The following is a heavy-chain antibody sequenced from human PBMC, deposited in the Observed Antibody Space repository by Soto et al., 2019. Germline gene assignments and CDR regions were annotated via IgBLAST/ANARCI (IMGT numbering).Heavy chain of an antibody. CDR1: GYSISSGYY. D-gene: IGHD5-18*01. J-gene: IGHJ4*02. CDR2: IYHSGST. CDR3: ARQYSYGYLVY. Sequence: SETLSLTCAVSGYSISSGYYWGWIRQPPGKGLEWIGSIYHSGSTYYNPSLKSRVTISVDTSKNQFSLRLSSVTAADTAVYYCARQYSYGYLVYWGQGTLVTVSS. V-gene: IGHV4-38-2*01.